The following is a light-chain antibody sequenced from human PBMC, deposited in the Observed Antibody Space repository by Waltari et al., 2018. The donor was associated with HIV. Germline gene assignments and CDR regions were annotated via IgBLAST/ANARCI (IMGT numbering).Light chain of an antibody. CDR3: HFYNTT. V-gene: IGKV1-5*03. CDR2: SAS. J-gene: IGKJ2*01. CDR1: ENINNW. Sequence: DIQMTPSPSILSAPVGDKVILTCRASENINNWVAWYQLQPQRAPKLLIHSASLLEAGAPPRFSGSGSGTEFTLTIDSLQPVEFATYYCHFYNTTFGQGT.